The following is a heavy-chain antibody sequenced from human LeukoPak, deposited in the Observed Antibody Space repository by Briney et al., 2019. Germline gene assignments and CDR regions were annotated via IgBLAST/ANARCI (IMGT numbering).Heavy chain of an antibody. Sequence: GGSLRLSCAASGFTFSSYGMHWVRQAPGKGLEWVAVIWYDGSNKYYADSVKGRFTISRDNSKNTLYLQMNSLRAEDTAVYYCARERTMVKSPFGYWGQGTLVTVSS. CDR3: ARERTMVKSPFGY. J-gene: IGHJ4*02. D-gene: IGHD3-10*01. V-gene: IGHV3-33*01. CDR1: GFTFSSYG. CDR2: IWYDGSNK.